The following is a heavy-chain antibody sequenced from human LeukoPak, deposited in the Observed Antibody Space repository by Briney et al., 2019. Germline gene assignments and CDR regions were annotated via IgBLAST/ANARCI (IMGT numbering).Heavy chain of an antibody. D-gene: IGHD2-21*02. CDR3: ARDPVNCGGDCYQA. Sequence: SGGSLRLSCAASGFTFSGFEMNWVRQAPGKGLEWVSYISSSGSTRYYADSVEGRFTVSRDNAKNSLYLQMNSLRAEDTAVYYCARDPVNCGGDCYQAWGQGTLVTVSS. CDR1: GFTFSGFE. V-gene: IGHV3-48*03. J-gene: IGHJ5*02. CDR2: ISSSGSTR.